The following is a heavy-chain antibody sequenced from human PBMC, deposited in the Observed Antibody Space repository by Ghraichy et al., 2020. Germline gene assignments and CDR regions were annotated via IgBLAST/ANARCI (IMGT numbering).Heavy chain of an antibody. CDR2: INSYGSKT. J-gene: IGHJ4*02. Sequence: AGSLRLSCAASGFTFSSYWIHWVRQAPGKGLVWVSYINSYGSKTDYADSVKGRFTISRDNAKNTLSLQMNSLGAEDTAVYYCARGWSQYFDYWGQGALVTVSS. CDR1: GFTFSSYW. V-gene: IGHV3-74*01. CDR3: ARGWSQYFDY. D-gene: IGHD3-3*01.